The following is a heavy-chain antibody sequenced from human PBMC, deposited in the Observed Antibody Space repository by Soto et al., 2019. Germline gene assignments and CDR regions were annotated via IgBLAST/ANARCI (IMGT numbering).Heavy chain of an antibody. D-gene: IGHD3-22*01. CDR3: AREFYYDSSGYYYYFDY. V-gene: IGHV1-18*01. J-gene: IGHJ4*02. CDR2: ISAYNGNT. Sequence: TSVKVSCKASGYTFTSYGISWVRQAPGQRLEWMGWISAYNGNTNYAQKLQGRVTMTTDTSTSTAYMELRSLRSDDTAVYYCAREFYYDSSGYYYYFDYWGQGTLVTVSS. CDR1: GYTFTSYG.